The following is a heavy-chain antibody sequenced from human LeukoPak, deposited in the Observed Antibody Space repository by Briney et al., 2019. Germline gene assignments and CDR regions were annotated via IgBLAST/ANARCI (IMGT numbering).Heavy chain of an antibody. V-gene: IGHV1-69*10. Sequence: SVKVSCKASGGTFSSYAISWVRQAPGQGLEWMGGIIPTFDIANYAQKFQGRVTISADKSTSTDYMELSSLRSEDTAMYYCARDRRGGDAFDIWGQGTMVTVSS. D-gene: IGHD6-25*01. J-gene: IGHJ3*02. CDR2: IIPTFDIA. CDR3: ARDRRGGDAFDI. CDR1: GGTFSSYA.